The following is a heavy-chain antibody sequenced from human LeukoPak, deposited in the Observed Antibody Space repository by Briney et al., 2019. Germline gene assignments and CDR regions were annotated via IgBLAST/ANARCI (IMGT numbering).Heavy chain of an antibody. CDR3: AKKTTGYSSGRYPGWPVDY. CDR2: IFGSGGST. D-gene: IGHD6-19*01. V-gene: IGHV3-23*01. Sequence: GGSLRLSCAATGLTFSSYATYWVRQAPGKGLEWVSGIFGSGGSTHYADSVKGRFTISRDNSKNTVYLQMNSLRAEDTAVYYCAKKTTGYSSGRYPGWPVDYWGQGTLVTVSS. CDR1: GLTFSSYA. J-gene: IGHJ4*02.